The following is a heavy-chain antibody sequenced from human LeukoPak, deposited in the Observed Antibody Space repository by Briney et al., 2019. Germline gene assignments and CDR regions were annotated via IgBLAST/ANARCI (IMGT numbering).Heavy chain of an antibody. CDR3: AEDQKLQPFHY. D-gene: IGHD2-15*01. CDR2: IQFDGNEK. Sequence: GGSLRLSCAASGFTFSTYAIHWVRQAPGKGLEWVAFIQFDGNEKFYADSVKGRFTISRDNSKNTLYLQMNSLRPEDTSVYYCAEDQKLQPFHYWGQGALVTVSS. J-gene: IGHJ4*02. CDR1: GFTFSTYA. V-gene: IGHV3-30*02.